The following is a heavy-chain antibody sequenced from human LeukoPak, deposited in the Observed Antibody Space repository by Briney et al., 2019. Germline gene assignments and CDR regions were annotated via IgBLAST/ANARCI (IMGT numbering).Heavy chain of an antibody. Sequence: GASVKVSCKASGGTFSSYAISWVRQAPGQGLEWMGGIIPIFGTANYAQKFQGRVTITADESTYTAYMELSSLRSEDTAVYYCARGWLAENMVVTPYNYWGQGTRVTVSS. V-gene: IGHV1-69*13. CDR1: GGTFSSYA. CDR3: ARGWLAENMVVTPYNY. D-gene: IGHD4-23*01. J-gene: IGHJ4*02. CDR2: IIPIFGTA.